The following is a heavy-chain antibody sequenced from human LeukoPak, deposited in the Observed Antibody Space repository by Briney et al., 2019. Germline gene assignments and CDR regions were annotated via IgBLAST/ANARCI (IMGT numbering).Heavy chain of an antibody. Sequence: PGGSLRLSCAASGFTFGIFSMTWVRQAPGKRLEWVSTVNPSGDSTYYANSVKGRFTISGDNSRDTIFLQMDSLRAGDTAICYCAKDRAGTPWADWGQGTLVTVSS. V-gene: IGHV3-23*01. D-gene: IGHD1-1*01. J-gene: IGHJ4*02. CDR1: GFTFGIFS. CDR2: VNPSGDST. CDR3: AKDRAGTPWAD.